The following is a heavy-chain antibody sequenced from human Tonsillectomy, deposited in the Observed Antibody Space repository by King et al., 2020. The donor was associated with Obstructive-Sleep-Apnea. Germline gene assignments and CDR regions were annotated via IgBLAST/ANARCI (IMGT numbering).Heavy chain of an antibody. CDR2: MSWNSGSI. D-gene: IGHD3-10*01. Sequence: VQLVESGGGLVQPGRSLRLSCAASGFIFDDYAMHWVRQVPGKGLEWVSGMSWNSGSIGYADSVKGRFTISRDNAKKILYLQMNSLRTEDTALYYCAKSFGTEGNGGPGPLVTASS. J-gene: IGHJ4*02. V-gene: IGHV3-9*01. CDR3: AKSFGTEGN. CDR1: GFIFDDYA.